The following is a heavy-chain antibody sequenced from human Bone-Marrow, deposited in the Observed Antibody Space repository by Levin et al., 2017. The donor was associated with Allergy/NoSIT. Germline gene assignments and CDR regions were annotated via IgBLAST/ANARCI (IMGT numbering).Heavy chain of an antibody. Sequence: SCAVSGGSISSSNWWSWVRQPPGKELQWIGEISQSGSTNYNPSLKSRVSISIDKSNNQFSLKLSSVTAADTAVYYCARDGSFNYYGMDVWGQGITVTVSS. CDR3: ARDGSFNYYGMDV. CDR2: ISQSGST. CDR1: GGSISSSNW. V-gene: IGHV4-4*02. D-gene: IGHD1-26*01. J-gene: IGHJ6*02.